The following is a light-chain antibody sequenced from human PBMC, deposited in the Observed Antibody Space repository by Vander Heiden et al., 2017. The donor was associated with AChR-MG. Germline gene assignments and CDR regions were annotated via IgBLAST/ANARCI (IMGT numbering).Light chain of an antibody. CDR1: QDISSW. J-gene: IGKJ4*01. CDR2: AAS. V-gene: IGKV1-12*01. CDR3: QQANTFPPT. Sequence: DIRMTQSPSSVSASVGDRVTITCRASQDISSWLAWYQQKPGKAPNLLIYAASRLQSGVPSRFSGSGSGTDFTLTISSLHPEDFATYFCQQANTFPPTFGGGTKVEIK.